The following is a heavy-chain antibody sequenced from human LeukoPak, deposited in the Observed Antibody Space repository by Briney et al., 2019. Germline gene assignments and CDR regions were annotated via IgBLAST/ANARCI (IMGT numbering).Heavy chain of an antibody. D-gene: IGHD3-9*01. CDR2: ITGSGDTT. J-gene: IGHJ4*02. Sequence: GGSLRLSCAASGFIFRNYAMSWVRQAPGKGLEWVSAITGSGDTTYYADSVKGRFTISRDNSKNTLYVEMNTLRADDTAVYYCAKWGDYDILTGYYVSDFWGQGTLVTVSS. V-gene: IGHV3-23*01. CDR3: AKWGDYDILTGYYVSDF. CDR1: GFIFRNYA.